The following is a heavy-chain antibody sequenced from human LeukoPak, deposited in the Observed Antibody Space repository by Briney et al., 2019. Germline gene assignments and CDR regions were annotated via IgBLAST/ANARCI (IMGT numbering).Heavy chain of an antibody. V-gene: IGHV3-30*18. CDR1: GFTFSTYG. CDR3: AKDFGIQLWSTRGVFDS. CDR2: RSHHGSNK. J-gene: IGHJ3*02. D-gene: IGHD5-18*01. Sequence: GGSLRLSCVASGFTFSTYGMNSVRQAPGKGLEWVAVRSHHGSNKFYADSVKGRFTISRDNSNNMVYLQMNGLRAEDTAVYYCAKDFGIQLWSTRGVFDSWGQGTMVTVSS.